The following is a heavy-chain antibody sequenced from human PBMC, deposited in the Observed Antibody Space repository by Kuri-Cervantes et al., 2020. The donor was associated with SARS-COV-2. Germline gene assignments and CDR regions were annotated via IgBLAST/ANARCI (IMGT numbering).Heavy chain of an antibody. V-gene: IGHV4-34*01. CDR2: INHSGST. Sequence: ESLKISCAASGFTFSSYAMSWVRQPPGKGLGWIGEINHSGSTNYNPSLKSRVTISVDTSKNQFSLKLSSVTAADTAVYYCARDNGVTGTTSPDYYYYYGMDVWGQGTTVTVSS. CDR3: ARDNGVTGTTSPDYYYYYGMDV. CDR1: GFTFSSYA. D-gene: IGHD1-7*01. J-gene: IGHJ6*02.